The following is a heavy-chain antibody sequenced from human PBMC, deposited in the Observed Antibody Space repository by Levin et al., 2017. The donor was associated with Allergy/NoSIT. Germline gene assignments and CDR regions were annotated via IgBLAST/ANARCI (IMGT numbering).Heavy chain of an antibody. CDR1: GFTFSSYA. CDR3: ARDQKIVGATGVTYYYYYDGMDV. CDR2: ISYDGSNK. Sequence: GESLKISCAASGFTFSSYAMHWVRQAPGKGLEWVAVISYDGSNKYYADSVKGRFTISRDNSKNTLYLQMNSLRAEDTAVYYCARDQKIVGATGVTYYYYYDGMDVWGQGTTVTVSS. V-gene: IGHV3-30-3*01. J-gene: IGHJ6*02. D-gene: IGHD1-26*01.